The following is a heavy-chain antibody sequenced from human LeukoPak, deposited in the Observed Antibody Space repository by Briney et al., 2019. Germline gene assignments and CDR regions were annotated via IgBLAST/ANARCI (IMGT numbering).Heavy chain of an antibody. CDR2: ISYDGSNK. CDR1: GFTFSSYA. J-gene: IGHJ4*02. Sequence: GGSLRLSCAASGFTFSSYAMHWDRQAPGKGLEWVAVISYDGSNKYYADSMKGRFTISRDNSKNTLYLQMNSLRAEDTAVYYCARDFDYWGQGTLVTVSS. V-gene: IGHV3-30-3*01. CDR3: ARDFDY.